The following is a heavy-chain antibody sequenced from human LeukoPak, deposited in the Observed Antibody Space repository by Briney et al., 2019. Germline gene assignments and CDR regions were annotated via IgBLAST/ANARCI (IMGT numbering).Heavy chain of an antibody. V-gene: IGHV1-69*13. J-gene: IGHJ4*02. Sequence: SVKVSCKASGGTFSSYAISWVRQAPGQGLEWMGGIIPIFGTANYAQKFQGRVTITADESTSTAYMELSSLRSEDTAVYYCAKSSSWTGGLDYWGQGTLVTVFS. CDR3: AKSSSWTGGLDY. CDR1: GGTFSSYA. CDR2: IIPIFGTA. D-gene: IGHD6-13*01.